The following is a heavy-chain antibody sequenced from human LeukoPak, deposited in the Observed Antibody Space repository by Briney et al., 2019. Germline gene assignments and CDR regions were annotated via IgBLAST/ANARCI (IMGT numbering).Heavy chain of an antibody. D-gene: IGHD2-2*01. CDR1: GFTFSSSA. J-gene: IGHJ4*02. Sequence: GGSLRLSCAASGFTFSSSAMSWVRQAPGKGLEWVSAISNNGGYTYYADSVKGRFTISRDNSKNTLYLQMNSLRAEDTAVYYCATVTTIVVVPAAPLPHDYWGQGTLVTVSS. CDR3: ATVTTIVVVPAAPLPHDY. CDR2: ISNNGGYT. V-gene: IGHV3-23*01.